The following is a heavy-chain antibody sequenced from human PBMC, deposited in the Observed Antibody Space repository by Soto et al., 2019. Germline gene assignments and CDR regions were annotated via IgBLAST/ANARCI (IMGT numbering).Heavy chain of an antibody. D-gene: IGHD5-12*01. CDR3: ARVTSRRYSGYDYLDY. CDR2: INYSGST. Sequence: SETLSLTCAVYCGSFSGYYWSWIRQPPGKGLEWIGEINYSGSTNYNPSLKSRVTISVDTSKNQFSLKLSSVTAAGTAVYYCARVTSRRYSGYDYLDYWGQGTLVTVSS. V-gene: IGHV4-34*01. CDR1: CGSFSGYY. J-gene: IGHJ4*02.